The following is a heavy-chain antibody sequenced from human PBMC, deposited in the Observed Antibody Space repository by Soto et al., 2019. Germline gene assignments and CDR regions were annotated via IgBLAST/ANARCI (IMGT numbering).Heavy chain of an antibody. J-gene: IGHJ5*02. CDR1: VGSFSSGSFY. CDR2: IYFSGST. CDR3: ARVHSGRNWFDP. D-gene: IGHD6-19*01. Sequence: ETLSLTCNVSVGSFSSGSFYWIWILQPPGKGLEWIGFIYFSGSTNYNPSLKSRVTMSLDTSKNQFSLKLRSVTPADTAVYYCARVHSGRNWFDPWGQGTLVTVSS. V-gene: IGHV4-61*01.